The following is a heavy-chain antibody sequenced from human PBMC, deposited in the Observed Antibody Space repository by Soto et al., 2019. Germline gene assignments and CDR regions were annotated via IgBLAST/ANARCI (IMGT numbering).Heavy chain of an antibody. CDR3: ARDGYNRNPFDYYYGMDV. Sequence: EVQLVESGGGLVQPGGSLRLSCAASGFTFSSYWMSWVRQAPGKGLEWVANIKQDGSEKYYVDSVKGRFTISRDNAKNSLYLQMNSLRAEDTAVYYCARDGYNRNPFDYYYGMDVWGQGTTVTVSS. D-gene: IGHD5-12*01. V-gene: IGHV3-7*01. CDR2: IKQDGSEK. CDR1: GFTFSSYW. J-gene: IGHJ6*02.